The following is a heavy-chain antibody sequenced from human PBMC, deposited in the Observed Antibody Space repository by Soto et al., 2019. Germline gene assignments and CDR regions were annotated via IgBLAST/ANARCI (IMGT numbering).Heavy chain of an antibody. CDR1: GGSISSGGYY. V-gene: IGHV4-31*03. CDR3: ARSVFP. Sequence: QVQLQESGPGLVKPSQTLSLTCTVSGGSISSGGYYWICISQHPGKGLEWIGNIYYSGSTYYNPSLKNRLTISLDTSKNQFSLKLSSVTAADTAVYYCARSVFPWGQGTLVTVSS. J-gene: IGHJ5*02. CDR2: IYYSGST.